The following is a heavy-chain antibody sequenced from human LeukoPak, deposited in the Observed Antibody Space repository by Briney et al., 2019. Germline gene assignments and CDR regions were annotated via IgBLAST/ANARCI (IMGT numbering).Heavy chain of an antibody. CDR2: IYYSGST. CDR1: GGSISSYY. CDR3: ASYRYSSSWMNYYYMDV. V-gene: IGHV4-59*08. J-gene: IGHJ6*03. D-gene: IGHD6-13*01. Sequence: SETLSLTCTVSGGSISSYYWSWMRQPPGKGLEWSGYIYYSGSTNYNPSLKSRVTISVDTSKNQFSLKLSSVTAADTAVYYCASYRYSSSWMNYYYMDVWGKGTTVTVSS.